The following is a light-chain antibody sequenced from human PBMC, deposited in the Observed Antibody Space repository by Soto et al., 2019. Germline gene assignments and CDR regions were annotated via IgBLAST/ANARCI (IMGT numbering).Light chain of an antibody. J-gene: IGKJ5*01. Sequence: IVIKQSPGTLSLYPGERATLSCGASQSVSNNYLAWYQQKPGQAPRLLIYDASNRATGIPARFSGSGSGTDFTLTISSLEPEDFAVYYCQQRSNWPQITFGQGTRLEIK. V-gene: IGKV3-11*01. CDR1: QSVSNNY. CDR3: QQRSNWPQIT. CDR2: DAS.